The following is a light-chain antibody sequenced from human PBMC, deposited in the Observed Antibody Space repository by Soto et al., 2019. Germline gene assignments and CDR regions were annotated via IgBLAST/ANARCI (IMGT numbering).Light chain of an antibody. CDR2: AAT. J-gene: IGKJ5*01. CDR1: QGVSSS. V-gene: IGKV1-9*01. Sequence: IQLTQSTPSLSASVGDRVTITCRASQGVSSSLAWYHQQPGKAPKLLIHAATTLQSGVPSRFSGSGSGTDFTLTINSLQPEDFATYYCQQLHSYPFTFGQGTRLEIK. CDR3: QQLHSYPFT.